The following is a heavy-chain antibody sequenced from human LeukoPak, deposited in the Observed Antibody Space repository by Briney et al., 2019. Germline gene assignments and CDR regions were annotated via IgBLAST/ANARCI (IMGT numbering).Heavy chain of an antibody. CDR2: IYYSGRT. CDR3: ARGNPTYYDFWSGYYTPTNYYYYMDV. Sequence: SETLSLTCTVSGGSISSNSYYWGWIRQPPGKGLEWIGSIYYSGRTYYNPSLKSRVTISVDTSKNQFSLKLSSVTAADTAVYYCARGNPTYYDFWSGYYTPTNYYYYMDVWGKGTTVTVSS. V-gene: IGHV4-39*07. D-gene: IGHD3-3*01. CDR1: GGSISSNSYY. J-gene: IGHJ6*03.